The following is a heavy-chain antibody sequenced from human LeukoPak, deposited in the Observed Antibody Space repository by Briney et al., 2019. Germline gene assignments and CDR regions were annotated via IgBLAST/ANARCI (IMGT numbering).Heavy chain of an antibody. V-gene: IGHV3-23*01. CDR1: GFTFSTYA. Sequence: GGSLRLSCAASGFTFSTYAMTWVRQAPGKGLEWVSAITSSGDTTYYADSVKGRFTISRDNSKNTLSLQMNSLRVKDTAVYHCAKDPNYYDSSGSIDNWGRGTLVTVSS. CDR2: ITSSGDTT. CDR3: AKDPNYYDSSGSIDN. D-gene: IGHD3-22*01. J-gene: IGHJ4*02.